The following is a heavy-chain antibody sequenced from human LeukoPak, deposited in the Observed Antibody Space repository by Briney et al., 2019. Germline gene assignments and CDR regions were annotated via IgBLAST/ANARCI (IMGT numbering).Heavy chain of an antibody. J-gene: IGHJ4*02. CDR1: GGSISSYY. V-gene: IGHV4-59*01. CDR2: IYYSGST. CDR3: ARGRVEVGILFFDY. Sequence: PSETLSLTCTVSGGSISSYYWSWIRQPPGKGLEWIGYIYYSGSTNYNPSLKSRVTISVDTSKNQFSLKLSSVTAADTAVYYCARGRVEVGILFFDYWGQGTLVTVSS. D-gene: IGHD1-14*01.